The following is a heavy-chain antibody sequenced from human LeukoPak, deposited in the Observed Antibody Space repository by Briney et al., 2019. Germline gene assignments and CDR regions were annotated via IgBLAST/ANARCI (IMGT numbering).Heavy chain of an antibody. V-gene: IGHV3-23*01. J-gene: IGHJ3*02. Sequence: PGGSLRLSCAASGFTFSSYAMSWVRQAPGKGLEWVSAISGSGGSTYYADSVKGRFTISRDNSKNTLYLQMDRLRAEDTAVYYCAKGSSSWYPGFDAFDIWGQGTMVTVSS. CDR1: GFTFSSYA. D-gene: IGHD6-13*01. CDR3: AKGSSSWYPGFDAFDI. CDR2: ISGSGGST.